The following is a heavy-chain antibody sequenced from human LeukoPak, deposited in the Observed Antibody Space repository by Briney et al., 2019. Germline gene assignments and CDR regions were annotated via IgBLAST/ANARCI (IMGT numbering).Heavy chain of an antibody. CDR2: INPNSGGT. Sequence: ASVKVSCKASGYTFTGYYMHWVRQAPGQGLEWMGWINPNSGGTNYAQKFQGRVTMTRDTSISTAYMELSRLRSDDTAVYYCARGPSLRFLEWSPYYFDYWGQGTLVTVSS. CDR1: GYTFTGYY. CDR3: ARGPSLRFLEWSPYYFDY. V-gene: IGHV1-2*02. D-gene: IGHD3-3*01. J-gene: IGHJ4*02.